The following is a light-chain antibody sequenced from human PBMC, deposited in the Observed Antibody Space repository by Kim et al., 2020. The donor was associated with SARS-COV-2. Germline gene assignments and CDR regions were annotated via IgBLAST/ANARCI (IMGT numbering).Light chain of an antibody. CDR1: QSIRGD. CDR3: QQYSNWPPYT. J-gene: IGKJ2*01. V-gene: IGKV3-15*01. Sequence: VSPGERATPSCRASQSIRGDLAWYQQKPGQAPRLLIYGASTRATGIPARFSGSGSGTEFTLTISSLQSEDFAVYYCQQYSNWPPYTFGQGTKLEI. CDR2: GAS.